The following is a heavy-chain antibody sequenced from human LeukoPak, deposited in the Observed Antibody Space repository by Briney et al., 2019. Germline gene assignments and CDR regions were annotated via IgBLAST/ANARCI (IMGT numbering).Heavy chain of an antibody. CDR1: GYTFTSYY. V-gene: IGHV1-46*01. CDR3: ARDGGQWLVLYYFDY. Sequence: ASVKVSCKASGYTFTSYYMHWVRQAPGQGLEWMGLTNPSGGSTSYAQKFQGRVTMTRDTSTSTVYMELSSLRSEDTAVYYCARDGGQWLVLYYFDYWGQGTLVTVSS. D-gene: IGHD6-19*01. CDR2: TNPSGGST. J-gene: IGHJ4*02.